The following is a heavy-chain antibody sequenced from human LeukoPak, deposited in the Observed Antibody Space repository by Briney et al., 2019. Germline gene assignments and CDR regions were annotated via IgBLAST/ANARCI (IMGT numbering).Heavy chain of an antibody. CDR2: INTNTGNP. Sequence: GASVTVSCKASGYTFTTYAMNWVRQAPGQGLEWMGWINTNTGNPTYAQGFTGRFVFSLDTSVSTAYLQISSLKAEDTAVYYCAITYYYDSSGPFDYWGQGTLVTVSS. V-gene: IGHV7-4-1*02. CDR3: AITYYYDSSGPFDY. D-gene: IGHD3-22*01. J-gene: IGHJ4*02. CDR1: GYTFTTYA.